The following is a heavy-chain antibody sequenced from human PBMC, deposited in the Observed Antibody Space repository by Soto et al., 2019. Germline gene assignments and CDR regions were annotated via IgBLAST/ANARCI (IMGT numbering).Heavy chain of an antibody. CDR2: INAGNGNT. CDR3: ARGLNGYLHYFDY. D-gene: IGHD5-18*01. Sequence: ASVKVSCKDSGYTFTSYAMHWVRQAPGQRLEWMGWINAGNGNTKYSQKLQGRVTITRDTSASTAYMELSSLRSEDTAVYYCARGLNGYLHYFDYWGQGTPVTVSS. CDR1: GYTFTSYA. J-gene: IGHJ4*02. V-gene: IGHV1-3*01.